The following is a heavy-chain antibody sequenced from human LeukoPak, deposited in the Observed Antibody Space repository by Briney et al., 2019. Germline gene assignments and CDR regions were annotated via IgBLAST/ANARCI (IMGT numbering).Heavy chain of an antibody. J-gene: IGHJ3*02. CDR2: IYSGGST. Sequence: GGSLRLSCAASGFTVSSNYMSWVRQAPGKGLEWVPVIYSGGSTYYADSVKGRFTISRDNSKNTLYLQMNGLRAEDTAVYYCARDPSAQSSGWYYAGAFDIWGQGTMVTVSS. V-gene: IGHV3-53*01. CDR3: ARDPSAQSSGWYYAGAFDI. CDR1: GFTVSSNY. D-gene: IGHD6-19*01.